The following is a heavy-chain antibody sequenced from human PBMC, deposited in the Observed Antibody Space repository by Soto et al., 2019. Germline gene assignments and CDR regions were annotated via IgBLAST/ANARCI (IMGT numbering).Heavy chain of an antibody. D-gene: IGHD3-3*01. CDR1: GFSLDTSGVG. CDR2: IYWDDDK. CDR3: AHRRFYYDFWSGYEGDWFDP. J-gene: IGHJ5*02. Sequence: QITLKESGPTLVKPTQTLTLTCTFSGFSLDTSGVGVGWIRQPPGKALEWLAFIYWDDDKRYSPSLKSRLTITKDTSKNQVVLTMTNMDPVDTATYYCAHRRFYYDFWSGYEGDWFDPWGQGTLVTVSS. V-gene: IGHV2-5*02.